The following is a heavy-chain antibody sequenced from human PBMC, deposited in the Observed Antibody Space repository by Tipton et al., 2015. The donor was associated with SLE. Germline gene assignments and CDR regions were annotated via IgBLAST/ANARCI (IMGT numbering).Heavy chain of an antibody. CDR2: IYYSGST. J-gene: IGHJ6*02. D-gene: IGHD5-24*01. V-gene: IGHV4-61*01. Sequence: TLSLTCTVSGGSISGSSYYWSWIRQAPGKGLEWVGHIYYSGSTYYNPSLKSRVTILVDTSKNQFSLKLNSVTAADTAVYYCARKMSNYCGMDVWGQGTTVTVSS. CDR1: GGSISGSSYY. CDR3: ARKMSNYCGMDV.